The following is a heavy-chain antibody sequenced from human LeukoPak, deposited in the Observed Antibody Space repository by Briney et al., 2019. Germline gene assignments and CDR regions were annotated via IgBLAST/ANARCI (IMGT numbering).Heavy chain of an antibody. D-gene: IGHD2-2*01. CDR3: ARALYQLLFGYFDY. V-gene: IGHV1-2*02. CDR2: INPNSGGT. CDR1: GYTFTGYY. Sequence: GASVKVSCKASGYTFTGYYMLWVRQAPGQGLEWMGWINPNSGGTNYAQKFQGRVTMTRDTSISTAYMELSRLRSDDTAVYYCARALYQLLFGYFDYWGQGTLVTVSS. J-gene: IGHJ4*02.